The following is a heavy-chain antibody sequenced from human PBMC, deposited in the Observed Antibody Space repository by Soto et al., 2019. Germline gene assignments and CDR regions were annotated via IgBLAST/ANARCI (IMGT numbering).Heavy chain of an antibody. CDR3: AKVDTAMVAFDI. J-gene: IGHJ3*02. Sequence: GGSLRLSCAASGFTFSSYAMSWVRQAPGKGLEWVSAISGSGGSTYYADSVKGRFTISRDNSKNTLYLQMNSLRAEDTAIYYCAKVDTAMVAFDIWGQGTMVTVSS. CDR1: GFTFSSYA. D-gene: IGHD5-18*01. V-gene: IGHV3-23*01. CDR2: ISGSGGST.